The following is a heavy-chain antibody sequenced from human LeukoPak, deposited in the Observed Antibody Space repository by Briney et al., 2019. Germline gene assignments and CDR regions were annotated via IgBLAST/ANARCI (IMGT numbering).Heavy chain of an antibody. CDR3: AKPSGSGVDY. V-gene: IGHV3-48*03. D-gene: IGHD1-26*01. Sequence: QSGGSLRLSCAASGFTFSSYEMNWVRQAPGKGLEWVSYISSSGSTIYYADSVKGRFTITRDNSKNTLYLQMNSLRLEDMAVYYCAKPSGSGVDYWGRGTRVTVSS. J-gene: IGHJ4*02. CDR2: ISSSGSTI. CDR1: GFTFSSYE.